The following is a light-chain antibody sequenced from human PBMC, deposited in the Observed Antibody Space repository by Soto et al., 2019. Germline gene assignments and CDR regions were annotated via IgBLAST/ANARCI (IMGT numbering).Light chain of an antibody. CDR1: QNLSRYF. Sequence: EVVLTQSPGTLSWSPGDRASLSCRASQNLSRYFLAWYQHNRGQAPRPPISGAPRGATGIPDRFRGAGSGTDFTLPISRLEPEDFALYYCQQHDILPTTFGQGTRLEI. CDR2: GAP. J-gene: IGKJ5*01. CDR3: QQHDILPTT. V-gene: IGKV3-20*01.